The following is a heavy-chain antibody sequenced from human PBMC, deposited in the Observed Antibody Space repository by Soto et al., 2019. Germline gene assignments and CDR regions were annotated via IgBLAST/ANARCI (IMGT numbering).Heavy chain of an antibody. D-gene: IGHD6-19*01. J-gene: IGHJ3*02. V-gene: IGHV4-59*01. CDR2: IYYSGST. CDR1: GGSISSYY. Sequence: SENLSLTCTVSGGSISSYYWSWIRQPPGKGLEWIGYIYYSGSTNYNPSLKTRVTISVDTSKNQFSLKLSSVTAADTAVYYCARDLAVAGTAFDIWGQGTMVTVSS. CDR3: ARDLAVAGTAFDI.